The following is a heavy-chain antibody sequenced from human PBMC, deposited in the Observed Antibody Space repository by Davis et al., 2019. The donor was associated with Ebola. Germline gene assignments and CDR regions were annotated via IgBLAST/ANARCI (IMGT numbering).Heavy chain of an antibody. CDR1: GFTFSSYA. J-gene: IGHJ6*02. CDR2: ISYDGSNK. CDR3: ARGDIHLDV. D-gene: IGHD2-21*02. V-gene: IGHV3-30*14. Sequence: GESLKISCAASGFTFSSYAMHWVRQAPGKGPEWVAVISYDGSNKYYADSVKGRFTISRDNSKKTLFLQMNSLRAEDSAVYYCARGDIHLDVWGQGTTVTVSS.